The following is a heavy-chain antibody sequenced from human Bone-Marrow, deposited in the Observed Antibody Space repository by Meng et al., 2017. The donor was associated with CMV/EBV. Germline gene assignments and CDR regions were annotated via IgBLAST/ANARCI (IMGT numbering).Heavy chain of an antibody. Sequence: ASVKVSCKASGFTLSSQYIHWVRQAPGQGLERMGIIKPSEGSTTYAQKFQGRVTMTGDTSTSTVYMELSSLRSEDTALYFCVRDGQITMVRGVSFPVDFYYGMDVWGQGNTVTVSS. CDR1: GFTLSSQY. CDR2: IKPSEGST. V-gene: IGHV1-46*01. J-gene: IGHJ6*02. D-gene: IGHD3-10*01. CDR3: VRDGQITMVRGVSFPVDFYYGMDV.